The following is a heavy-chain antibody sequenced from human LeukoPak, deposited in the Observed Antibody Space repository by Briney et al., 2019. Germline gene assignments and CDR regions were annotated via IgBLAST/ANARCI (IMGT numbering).Heavy chain of an antibody. D-gene: IGHD3-9*01. CDR1: GESFSGYY. Sequence: SETLSLTCAVYGESFSGYYWTWTRQPPGKGLEWIGEINHTGSTNYNPSFKSRVTMSADTPKNQFSLNLTSVTAADTALYYCARGPVRLARPYDFWGQGTLVTVSS. V-gene: IGHV4-34*01. CDR2: INHTGST. J-gene: IGHJ4*02. CDR3: ARGPVRLARPYDF.